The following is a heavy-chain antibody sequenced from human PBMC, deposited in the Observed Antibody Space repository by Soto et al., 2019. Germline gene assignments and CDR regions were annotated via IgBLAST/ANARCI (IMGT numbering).Heavy chain of an antibody. J-gene: IGHJ6*02. CDR2: IKSISDGGTT. V-gene: IGHV3-15*01. CDR1: KFIFNNTW. CDR3: TTDRTLILSFGDLPSERFYYHGMDV. Sequence: EVQLVESGGDLGKPGGSLRVSCAASKFIFNNTWMNWVRQAPGKGLEWVGRIKSISDGGTTDYAAPVKGRFTISRDESTNTLYLQMSSLKTEDTAVHYCTTDRTLILSFGDLPSERFYYHGMDVWGQGTTVIVSS. D-gene: IGHD3-10*01.